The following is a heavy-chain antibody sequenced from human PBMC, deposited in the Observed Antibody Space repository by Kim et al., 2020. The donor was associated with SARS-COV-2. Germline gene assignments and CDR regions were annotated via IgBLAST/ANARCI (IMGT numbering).Heavy chain of an antibody. V-gene: IGHV4-34*01. J-gene: IGHJ4*02. D-gene: IGHD3-16*02. CDR1: GGSFSGYY. CDR2: INHSGST. Sequence: SETLSLTCAVYGGSFSGYYWSWIRQPPGKGLEWIGEINHSGSTNYNPSLKSRVTISVDTSKNQFSLKLSSVTAADTAVYYCARGGAFYYYVWGSYLYWGQGTLVTVSS. CDR3: ARGGAFYYYVWGSYLY.